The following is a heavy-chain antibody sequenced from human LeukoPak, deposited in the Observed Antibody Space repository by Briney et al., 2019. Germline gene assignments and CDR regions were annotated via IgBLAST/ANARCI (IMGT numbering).Heavy chain of an antibody. V-gene: IGHV5-51*01. Sequence: GGSLKISCKGSGYRFTSYWIGWVRQMPGKGLEWMGIIYPGDSDTRYSPSFQGQVTISADKSIGTAYLQWSSLKASDTAMYYCARHGSGSYYNVWYWFDPWGQGTLVTVSS. D-gene: IGHD3-10*01. J-gene: IGHJ5*02. CDR2: IYPGDSDT. CDR1: GYRFTSYW. CDR3: ARHGSGSYYNVWYWFDP.